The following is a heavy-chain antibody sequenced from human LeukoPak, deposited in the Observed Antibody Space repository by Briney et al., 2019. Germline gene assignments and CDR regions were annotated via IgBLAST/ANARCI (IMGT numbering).Heavy chain of an antibody. CDR3: AKAGGSYYDYYYYYMDV. J-gene: IGHJ6*03. Sequence: GGSLRLSCAASGFTFSSYGMSWVRQAPGKGLEWVSAISGSGGSTYYAGSVKGRFTISRDNSKNTLYLQMNSLRAEDTAVYYCAKAGGSYYDYYYYYMDVWGKGTTVTVSS. CDR1: GFTFSSYG. CDR2: ISGSGGST. V-gene: IGHV3-23*01. D-gene: IGHD1-26*01.